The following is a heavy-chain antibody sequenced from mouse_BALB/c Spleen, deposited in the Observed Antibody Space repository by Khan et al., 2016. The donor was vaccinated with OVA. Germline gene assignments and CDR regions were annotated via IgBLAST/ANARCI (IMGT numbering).Heavy chain of an antibody. D-gene: IGHD1-1*01. CDR3: ARIKKIVATYFDF. V-gene: IGHV1S81*02. J-gene: IGHJ2*01. CDR1: GYTFTSYW. CDR2: TNPTNGRT. Sequence: VQLQQSGAELVKAGASVKMSCKASGYTFTSYWMHWVKQRLGQGLEWIAETNPTNGRTYYNEKFKSKATLTVDKSSSTAYMLLIGPTCEDSAVYYCARIKKIVATYFDFWGQGTTLTVAS.